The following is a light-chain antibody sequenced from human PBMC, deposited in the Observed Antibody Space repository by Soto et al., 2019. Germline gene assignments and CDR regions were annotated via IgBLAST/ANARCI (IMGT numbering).Light chain of an antibody. CDR1: QTIHSY. Sequence: DIQMTQSPTSLSASVGDRVTITCRASQTIHSYLNWYQQIPGKAPNLLIYATSILQTGVPSRFSGSGTGTDFTLTINGLQPEDFATYYCQQGYTTRWTFGQGTKVEIK. V-gene: IGKV1-39*01. J-gene: IGKJ1*01. CDR3: QQGYTTRWT. CDR2: ATS.